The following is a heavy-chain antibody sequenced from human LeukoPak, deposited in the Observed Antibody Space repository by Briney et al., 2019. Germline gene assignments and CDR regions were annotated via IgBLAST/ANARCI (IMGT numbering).Heavy chain of an antibody. D-gene: IGHD6-13*01. Sequence: GGSLRLSCAASGFTFSSYSMNWVRQAPGKGLEWVSYISSSSSTIYYAESVKGRFTISRDNAKNSLYLQMNSLRAEDTAVYYCARDTGYSSSWGQGTLVTVSS. J-gene: IGHJ4*02. V-gene: IGHV3-48*01. CDR2: ISSSSSTI. CDR3: ARDTGYSSS. CDR1: GFTFSSYS.